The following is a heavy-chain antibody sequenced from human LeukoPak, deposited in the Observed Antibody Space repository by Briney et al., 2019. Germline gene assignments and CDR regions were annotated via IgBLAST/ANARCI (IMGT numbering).Heavy chain of an antibody. CDR3: ARAPSIAARRYNWFDP. J-gene: IGHJ5*02. D-gene: IGHD6-6*01. V-gene: IGHV4-59*01. CDR2: IYYSGST. Sequence: SETLSLTCTVSGGSISSYHWSWIRQPPGKGLEWIGYIYYSGSTNYNPSLKSRVTISVDTSKNQFSLKLSSVTAADTAVYYCARAPSIAARRYNWFDPWGQGTLVTVSS. CDR1: GGSISSYH.